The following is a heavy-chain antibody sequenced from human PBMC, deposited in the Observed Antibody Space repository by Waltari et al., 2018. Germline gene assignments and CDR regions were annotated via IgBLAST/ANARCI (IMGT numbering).Heavy chain of an antibody. CDR1: GYTFTDYY. Sequence: QVQLIQSGAEVKKPGASVRVSCKASGYTFTDYYMHWVRQVPGQGLGWMGWINPNSGDPNYAQKFQDRVTMTRDTSIRTAYMELSRLRSDDTAVYYCARGPLVGAIPDDYWGQGTLVTVSS. D-gene: IGHD1-26*01. CDR2: INPNSGDP. J-gene: IGHJ4*02. CDR3: ARGPLVGAIPDDY. V-gene: IGHV1-2*02.